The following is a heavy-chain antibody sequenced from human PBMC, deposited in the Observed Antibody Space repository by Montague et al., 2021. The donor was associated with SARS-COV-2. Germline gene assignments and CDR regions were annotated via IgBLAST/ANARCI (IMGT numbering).Heavy chain of an antibody. D-gene: IGHD3-10*01. CDR2: IYHSGST. CDR1: GGSISSSHW. CDR3: AREFRTYGYGGQYWYFDL. Sequence: SETLSLTCAVSGGSISSSHWWSCVRQPPGKGLEWIGEIYHSGSTNYNPSLKSRVTISIDKSKNQFSLKLSSVTAADTAVYYCAREFRTYGYGGQYWYFDLWGRGTLVTVSS. J-gene: IGHJ2*01. V-gene: IGHV4-4*02.